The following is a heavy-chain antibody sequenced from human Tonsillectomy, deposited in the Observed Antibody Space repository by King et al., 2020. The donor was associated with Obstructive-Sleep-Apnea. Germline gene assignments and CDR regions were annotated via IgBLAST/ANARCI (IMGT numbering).Heavy chain of an antibody. D-gene: IGHD2-15*01. CDR3: ATVVEVVVAASPGDY. J-gene: IGHJ4*02. CDR2: IKRKVEDETT. Sequence: VQLVESGGGLVQPGGSLRLSCAGSGFSFSNAWMSWVRQAPGKGLEWVGRIKRKVEDETTDYAAPVKGRFTISRDDSQNTLYLQLNSLKTEDTAVYCCATVVEVVVAASPGDYWGQGTLVTVSS. V-gene: IGHV3-15*01. CDR1: GFSFSNAW.